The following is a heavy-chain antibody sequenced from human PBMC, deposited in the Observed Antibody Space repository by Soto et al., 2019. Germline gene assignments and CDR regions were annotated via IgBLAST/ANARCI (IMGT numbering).Heavy chain of an antibody. Sequence: GGSLRLSCTASGFTFSDSWMTWVRQAPGKGLEWVARIKPDESEKKYADSVRGRFSISRDNAKNSMYLQMDSLRGEDTAVYYCVRGGSNYASWGQGTLVTVSS. J-gene: IGHJ5*02. D-gene: IGHD4-4*01. V-gene: IGHV3-7*01. CDR1: GFTFSDSW. CDR2: IKPDESEK. CDR3: VRGGSNYAS.